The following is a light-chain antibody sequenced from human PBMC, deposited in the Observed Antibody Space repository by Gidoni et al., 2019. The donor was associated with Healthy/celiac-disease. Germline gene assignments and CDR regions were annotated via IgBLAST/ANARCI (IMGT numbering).Light chain of an antibody. V-gene: IGKV3-11*01. Sequence: EIVLTQSPATLSLSPGERATISCRASQSVSSYLAWYQQKPGQAPRLLIYDASNRATGIPDRCSGSGSGTDFTLTISSLEPEDFAVYYCQQRSNWPPITFXQXTRLXIK. CDR3: QQRSNWPPIT. CDR2: DAS. CDR1: QSVSSY. J-gene: IGKJ5*01.